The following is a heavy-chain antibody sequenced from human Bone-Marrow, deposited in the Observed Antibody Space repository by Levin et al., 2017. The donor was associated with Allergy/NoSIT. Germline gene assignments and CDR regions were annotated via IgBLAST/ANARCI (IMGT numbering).Heavy chain of an antibody. CDR1: GFSLSNYG. Sequence: QTGGSLRLSCAASGFSLSNYGMNWVRQAPGKGLEWVSYISSSSSTVNYADSVKGRFTISRDNAKNSLFLQMNSLRAEDTAVYYCARGGAARPDYWGQGTLVIVSS. CDR2: ISSSSSTV. D-gene: IGHD6-6*01. V-gene: IGHV3-48*01. CDR3: ARGGAARPDY. J-gene: IGHJ4*02.